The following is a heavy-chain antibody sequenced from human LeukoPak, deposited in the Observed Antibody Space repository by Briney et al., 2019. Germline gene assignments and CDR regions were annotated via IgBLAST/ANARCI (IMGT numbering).Heavy chain of an antibody. CDR1: GLTFGNHA. V-gene: IGHV3-30*01. D-gene: IGHD2-8*02. J-gene: IGHJ4*02. CDR2: ISYEASNK. Sequence: GGSLRLFCAASGLTFGNHAMHWVRQAPGMGLEWVAVISYEASNKYYADSVKGRFTISRDNSKNMLYLQMNSLRAEDTAVYYCARDYLVGCTDTICYPIDYWGQGTLVTVSS. CDR3: ARDYLVGCTDTICYPIDY.